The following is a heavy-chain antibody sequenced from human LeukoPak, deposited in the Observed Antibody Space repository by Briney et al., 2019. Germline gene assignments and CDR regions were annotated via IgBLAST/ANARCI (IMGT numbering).Heavy chain of an antibody. D-gene: IGHD6-19*01. CDR2: ISSSSSYI. CDR1: GFTFSSYS. Sequence: GRSLRLSCAASGFTFSSYSMNWVRQAPGKGLEWVSSISSSSSYIYYADSVKGRFTISRDNAKNSLYLQMNSLRAEDTAVYYCARSEAYSSGCGYWGQGTLVTVSS. CDR3: ARSEAYSSGCGY. V-gene: IGHV3-21*01. J-gene: IGHJ4*02.